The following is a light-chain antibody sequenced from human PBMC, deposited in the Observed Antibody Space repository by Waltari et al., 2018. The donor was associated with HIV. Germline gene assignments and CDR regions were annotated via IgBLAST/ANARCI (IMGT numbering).Light chain of an antibody. V-gene: IGLV1-44*01. CDR3: AAWDDSLNGRYV. J-gene: IGLJ1*01. CDR2: NNN. Sequence: QSVLTQPPSASGTPGQRVTISCSGSSSNIGTNTINWYQQLPGTAPKLLIYNNNQRPSGVPDRFSGSKSGTSGSLAISGLQSEDEADYYCAAWDDSLNGRYVFGAGTKVTVL. CDR1: SSNIGTNT.